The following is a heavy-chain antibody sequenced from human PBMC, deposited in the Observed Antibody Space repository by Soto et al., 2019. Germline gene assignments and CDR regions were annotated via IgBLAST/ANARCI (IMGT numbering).Heavy chain of an antibody. CDR2: IIPILGIA. V-gene: IGHV1-69*02. CDR3: ARWQGSYYYYYMDV. CDR1: GGTFSSYT. J-gene: IGHJ6*03. Sequence: QVQLVQSGAEVKKPGSSVKVSCKASGGTFSSYTISWVRQAPGQGLEWMGRIIPILGIANYAQKFQGRVTSTADKSTSTAYMELSSLRSEDTAVYYCARWQGSYYYYYMDVWGKGTTVTVSS. D-gene: IGHD2-15*01.